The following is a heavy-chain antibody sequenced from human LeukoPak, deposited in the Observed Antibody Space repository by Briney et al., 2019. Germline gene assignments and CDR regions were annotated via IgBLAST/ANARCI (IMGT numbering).Heavy chain of an antibody. J-gene: IGHJ4*02. Sequence: QPGGSLRLSCAASGFTFSIYTMNWVRQAPGKGLEWVSIINYNGDNKYYADSVQGRFTISRDNSKNTVYLQMNSLRAEDTAIYYCAKDGHCPGALCTTQIAVAGYNDNWGQGTLVTVSS. CDR1: GFTFSIYT. CDR2: INYNGDNK. D-gene: IGHD6-19*01. CDR3: AKDGHCPGALCTTQIAVAGYNDN. V-gene: IGHV3-23*01.